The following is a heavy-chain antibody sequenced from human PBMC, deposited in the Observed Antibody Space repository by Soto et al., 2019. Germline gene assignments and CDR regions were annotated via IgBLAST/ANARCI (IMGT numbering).Heavy chain of an antibody. CDR1: GDSFTGFW. D-gene: IGHD4-17*01. CDR3: ARVHDYGLTNRFDP. J-gene: IGHJ5*02. Sequence: GESLKISCKVSGDSFTGFWIGWVRQMPGKGLEWLGSIYPRDSDTRYSPSFQGRFTISRDNAKNALFLQMNSLRAEDTAVYYCARVHDYGLTNRFDPWGHGTLVTVSS. CDR2: IYPRDSDT. V-gene: IGHV5-51*01.